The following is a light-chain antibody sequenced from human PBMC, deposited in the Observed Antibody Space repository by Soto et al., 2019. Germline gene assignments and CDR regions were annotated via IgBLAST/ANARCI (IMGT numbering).Light chain of an antibody. CDR1: QSVSSY. Sequence: EIVLTQSPATLSLSPGERATLSCRASQSVSSYLGWYQQKPGQAPRLLMYDASNRATGIPARFSGSGSGTDFTLTISSLEPEDSAVYFCQQRSNWPLTFAGGTKVEIK. CDR2: DAS. J-gene: IGKJ4*01. CDR3: QQRSNWPLT. V-gene: IGKV3-11*01.